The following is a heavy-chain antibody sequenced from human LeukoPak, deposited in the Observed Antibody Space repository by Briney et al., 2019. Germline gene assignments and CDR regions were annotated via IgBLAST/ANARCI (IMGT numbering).Heavy chain of an antibody. CDR1: GGSISSYY. CDR3: ARDRVGATESYYYYYMDV. Sequence: SETLSLTCTVSGGSISSYYWSWIRQPPGKGLEWIGYIYYSGSTNYNPSLKSRVTISVDTSKNQFPLKLSSVTAADTAVYYCARDRVGATESYYYYYMDVWGKGTTVTVSS. J-gene: IGHJ6*03. V-gene: IGHV4-59*01. D-gene: IGHD1-26*01. CDR2: IYYSGST.